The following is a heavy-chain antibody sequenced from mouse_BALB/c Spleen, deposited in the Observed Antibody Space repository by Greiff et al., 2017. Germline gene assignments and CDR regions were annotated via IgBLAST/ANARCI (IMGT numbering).Heavy chain of an antibody. CDR3: ARKSYYAMDY. CDR2: ISSGSSTI. Sequence: EVKLVESGGGLVQPGGSRKISCAASGFTFSSFGMHWVRQAPEKGLEWVAYISSGSSTIYYADTVKGRFTITRDNPKNTLFLQMTSLRSEDTAMYYCARKSYYAMDYWGQGTSVTVSS. V-gene: IGHV5-17*02. CDR1: GFTFSSFG. J-gene: IGHJ4*01.